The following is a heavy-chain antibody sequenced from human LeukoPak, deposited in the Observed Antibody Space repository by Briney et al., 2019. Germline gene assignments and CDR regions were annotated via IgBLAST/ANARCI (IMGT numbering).Heavy chain of an antibody. Sequence: GGSLRLSCAASGFTFSSYSMNWVRQAPGKGLEWVSYISSSSSTIYYADSVKGRFTISRDNAKNSLYLQMNSLRPEDTAVYFCARNRHVPCLYYYYMDVWGKGTTVTVSS. V-gene: IGHV3-48*01. D-gene: IGHD2-2*01. J-gene: IGHJ6*03. CDR3: ARNRHVPCLYYYYMDV. CDR2: ISSSSSTI. CDR1: GFTFSSYS.